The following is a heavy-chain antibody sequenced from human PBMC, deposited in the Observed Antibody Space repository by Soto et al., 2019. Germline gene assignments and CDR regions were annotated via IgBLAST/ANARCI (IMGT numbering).Heavy chain of an antibody. CDR3: AKSYYYDSSGSIMDV. CDR2: ISYDGYNK. CDR1: GFTFSSYG. Sequence: GGSLRLSCAASGFTFSSYGMHWVRQTPAKGLEWVAVISYDGYNKYYADSVKGRFTISRDNSKNTLYLQMNDLRAEGTAVYYCAKSYYYDSSGSIMDVWGQGTTVTVSS. V-gene: IGHV3-30*18. D-gene: IGHD3-22*01. J-gene: IGHJ6*02.